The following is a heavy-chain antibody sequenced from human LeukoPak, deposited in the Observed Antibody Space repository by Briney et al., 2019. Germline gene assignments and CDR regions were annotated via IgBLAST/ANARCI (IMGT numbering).Heavy chain of an antibody. CDR1: GGTFSSYA. CDR2: IIPIFGTA. Sequence: GASVKVSCKASGGTFSSYAISWVRQAPGQGLEWMGGIIPIFGTANYAQKFQGRVTITADESTSTAYMELSSLRSEDTAVYYCARGSLWFGELSSYYYYMDVWGKGTTVTISS. J-gene: IGHJ6*03. CDR3: ARGSLWFGELSSYYYYMDV. D-gene: IGHD3-10*01. V-gene: IGHV1-69*13.